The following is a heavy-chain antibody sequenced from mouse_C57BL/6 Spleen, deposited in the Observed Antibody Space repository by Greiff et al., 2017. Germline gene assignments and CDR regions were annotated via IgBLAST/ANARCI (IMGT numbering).Heavy chain of an antibody. CDR2: IYPGSGST. D-gene: IGHD2-5*01. Sequence: QVQLQQPGAELVKPGASVKMSCKASGYTFTSYWITWVKQRPGQGLEWIGDIYPGSGSTNYNEKFKSKATLTVDTSSSTAYMQLSSLTSEDSAVYYCARFHSNYFYAMDDWGQGTSVTVSS. J-gene: IGHJ4*01. CDR3: ARFHSNYFYAMDD. CDR1: GYTFTSYW. V-gene: IGHV1-55*01.